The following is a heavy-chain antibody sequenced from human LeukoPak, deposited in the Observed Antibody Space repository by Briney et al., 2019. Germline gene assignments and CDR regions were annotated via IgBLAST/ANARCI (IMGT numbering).Heavy chain of an antibody. CDR3: ARDGIRGTGTTGWFDP. CDR2: IYYSGST. J-gene: IGHJ5*02. Sequence: PSETLSLTCTVSGGSISSSSYYWGWSRQPPGKGLEWIGSIYYSGSTYYNPSLKSRVTISVDKSKNQFSLKLSSVTAADTAVYYCARDGIRGTGTTGWFDPWGQGTLVTVSS. D-gene: IGHD1/OR15-1a*01. CDR1: GGSISSSSYY. V-gene: IGHV4-39*07.